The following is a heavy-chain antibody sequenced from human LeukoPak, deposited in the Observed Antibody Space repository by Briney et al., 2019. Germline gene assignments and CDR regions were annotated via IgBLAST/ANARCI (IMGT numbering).Heavy chain of an antibody. J-gene: IGHJ6*02. CDR3: ARSYCSGGSCYSARYYYYYYGMDV. V-gene: IGHV1-69*04. D-gene: IGHD2-15*01. Sequence: ASVKVSCTASGGTFSSYAISWVRQAPGQGLEWMGRIIPILGIANYAQKFQGRVTITADKSTSTAYMGLSSLRSEDTAVYYCARSYCSGGSCYSARYYYYYYGMDVWGQGTTVTVSS. CDR1: GGTFSSYA. CDR2: IIPILGIA.